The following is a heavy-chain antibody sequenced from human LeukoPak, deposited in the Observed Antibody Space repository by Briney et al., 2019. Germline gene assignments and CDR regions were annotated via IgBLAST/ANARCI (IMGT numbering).Heavy chain of an antibody. J-gene: IGHJ4*02. CDR1: GGTFSSYA. D-gene: IGHD1-26*01. Sequence: EASVKVSCKASGGTFSSYATSWVRQAPGQGLEWMGGIIPIFGTANYAQKFQGRVTITADESTSTAYMELSSLRSEDTAVYYCARGIQLVGLDYWGQGTLVTVSS. CDR2: IIPIFGTA. CDR3: ARGIQLVGLDY. V-gene: IGHV1-69*13.